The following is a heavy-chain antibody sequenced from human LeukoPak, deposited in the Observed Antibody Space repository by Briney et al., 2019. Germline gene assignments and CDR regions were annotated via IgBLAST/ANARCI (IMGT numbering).Heavy chain of an antibody. Sequence: GASVKVSCKASGDALTGYYMHWVRQAPGQGLEWMGWINTNSGGTNYAQKFQGRVSMTRDTSINTAYMELSSLTSDDTAVYHCARDYGGYTFDFWGQGTLVTVSS. CDR2: INTNSGGT. CDR3: ARDYGGYTFDF. D-gene: IGHD3-22*01. CDR1: GDALTGYY. J-gene: IGHJ4*02. V-gene: IGHV1-2*02.